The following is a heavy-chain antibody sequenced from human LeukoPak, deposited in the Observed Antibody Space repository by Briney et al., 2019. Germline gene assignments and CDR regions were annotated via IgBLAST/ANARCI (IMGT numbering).Heavy chain of an antibody. CDR1: GYTFTGYY. CDR2: INPNSGGT. V-gene: IGHV1-2*02. D-gene: IGHD6-6*01. CDR3: AREMYSSSSVGDYYMDV. J-gene: IGHJ6*03. Sequence: GASVKVSCKASGYTFTGYYMHWVRQAPGQGLEWMGWINPNSGGTNYAQKFQGRVTITRNTSISTAYMELSSLRSEDTAVYYCAREMYSSSSVGDYYMDVWGKGTTVTVSS.